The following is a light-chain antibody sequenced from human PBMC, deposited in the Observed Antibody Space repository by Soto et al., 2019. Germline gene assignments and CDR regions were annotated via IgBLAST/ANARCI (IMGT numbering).Light chain of an antibody. Sequence: DIQMTQSPSSVSASVGDRVTITCRASQAISDWLAWYQQKPGKAPELLIYAASSLQSGVPSRFSGSGSGIDFILTLSSLQPEDFATYYCQQSYSCPCTFGPGTKVDLK. CDR2: AAS. CDR3: QQSYSCPCT. V-gene: IGKV1-12*01. J-gene: IGKJ3*01. CDR1: QAISDW.